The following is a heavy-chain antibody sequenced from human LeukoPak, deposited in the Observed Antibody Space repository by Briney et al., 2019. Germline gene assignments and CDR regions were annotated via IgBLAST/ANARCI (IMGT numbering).Heavy chain of an antibody. J-gene: IGHJ3*02. CDR2: INGDGSST. D-gene: IGHD3-16*01. V-gene: IGHV3-74*01. CDR3: ATLLYYDHAFDI. CDR1: GFTFSSYW. Sequence: GGSLRLSCAASGFTFSSYWMHWVRQAPGKGLMWVSRINGDGSSTSCADSVKGRFTVSRDNAKNTFCMQMNSLRAEDTAVYYCATLLYYDHAFDIWGQGTMVTVSS.